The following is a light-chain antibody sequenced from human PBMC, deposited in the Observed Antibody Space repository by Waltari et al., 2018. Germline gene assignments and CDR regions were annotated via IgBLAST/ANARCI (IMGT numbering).Light chain of an antibody. CDR3: GAWDSSVSAYV. J-gene: IGLJ1*01. CDR2: KND. V-gene: IGLV1-51*01. CDR1: TSNIGNEY. Sequence: QSVLTQPPSVSATPGQKVTISCSGSTSNIGNEYVSWYQQLPRNAPKLLIYKNDNRPSGIPDRFSGSKSGTSATLGITGLQTGDEAHYYCGAWDSSVSAYVFGTGTEVTVL.